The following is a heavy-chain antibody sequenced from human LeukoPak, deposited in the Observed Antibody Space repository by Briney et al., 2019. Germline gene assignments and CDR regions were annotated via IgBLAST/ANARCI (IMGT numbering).Heavy chain of an antibody. V-gene: IGHV4-61*08. D-gene: IGHD3-16*02. CDR2: IYYSGST. J-gene: IGHJ6*02. Sequence: PSETLTLTCTVSGGSISSGGYYWSWIRQPPGKGLEWIGYIYYSGSTNYNPSLKSRVTISVDTSKNQFSLKLSSVTAADTAVYYCARSLTYYDYVWGSYQGYYYYGMDVWGQGTTVTVSS. CDR3: ARSLTYYDYVWGSYQGYYYYGMDV. CDR1: GGSISSGGYY.